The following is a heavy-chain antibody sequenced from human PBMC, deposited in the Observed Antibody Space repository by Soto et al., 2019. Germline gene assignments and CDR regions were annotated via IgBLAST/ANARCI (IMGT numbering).Heavy chain of an antibody. Sequence: AGSLRLSCAASGFTFSSYGMHWVRQAPGKGLEWVAVISYDGSNKYYADSVKGRFTISRDNSKNTLYLQMNSLRAEDTAVYYCAREESRGYGSGPHWGQGTLVTVSS. V-gene: IGHV3-30*03. CDR2: ISYDGSNK. CDR3: AREESRGYGSGPH. J-gene: IGHJ4*02. D-gene: IGHD3-10*01. CDR1: GFTFSSYG.